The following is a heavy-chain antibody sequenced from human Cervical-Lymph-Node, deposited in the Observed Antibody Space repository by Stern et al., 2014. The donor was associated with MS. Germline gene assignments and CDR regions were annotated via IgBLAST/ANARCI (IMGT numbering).Heavy chain of an antibody. Sequence: VQLGESGAAVKKPGASVKVSCKASGYSFTAYYMHWVRQAPGKGLEWMGWIDPNSGGTKSAQNFQGRVTMTRDTSISPFYMELSGLTSDDTAVFYCARERHSMDVWGQGTTVTVSS. CDR3: ARERHSMDV. CDR2: IDPNSGGT. V-gene: IGHV1-2*02. J-gene: IGHJ6*02. CDR1: GYSFTAYY.